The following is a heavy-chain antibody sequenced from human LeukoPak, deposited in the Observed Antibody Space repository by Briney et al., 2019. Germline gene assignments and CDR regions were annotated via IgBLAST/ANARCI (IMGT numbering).Heavy chain of an antibody. Sequence: GGSLRLSCAASGFSFSSHGMSWVRQAPGKGLEWVSGIIGGAGGTYYADSVKGRFTISRDNAKNTLYLQMNSLRAEDTAVYYCASGSGYDPYYFDYWGQGTLVTVSS. J-gene: IGHJ4*02. CDR3: ASGSGYDPYYFDY. V-gene: IGHV3-23*01. CDR2: IIGGAGGT. D-gene: IGHD5-12*01. CDR1: GFSFSSHG.